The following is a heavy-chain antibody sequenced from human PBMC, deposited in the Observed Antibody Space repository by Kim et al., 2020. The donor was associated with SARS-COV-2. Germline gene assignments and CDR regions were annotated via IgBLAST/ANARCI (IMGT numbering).Heavy chain of an antibody. CDR2: ITHGGST. CDR1: GGSIISDTHY. CDR3: AQVDAEFDN. D-gene: IGHD3-9*01. J-gene: IGHJ4*02. V-gene: IGHV4-39*07. Sequence: SETLSLTCTVSGGSIISDTHYWGWIRQPPGKGLEWIGSITHGGSTYYDPSLKSRVTMSIDTSTNQFFLRLASVTAADTAVYFCAQVDAEFDNWGQGTLVT.